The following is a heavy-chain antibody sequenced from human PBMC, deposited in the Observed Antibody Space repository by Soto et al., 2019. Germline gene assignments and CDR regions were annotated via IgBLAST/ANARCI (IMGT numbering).Heavy chain of an antibody. Sequence: QVQLRESGPGLVEPSQTLSLTCTASGDSIYTFSYFWSWIRQHPQKGLEWIGYVHSTGDTYYNPSLESRVTISIDSSENKFTLDLDSLTAADTAVYYCARRGTYYFDYWGQGIRVTVSS. CDR1: GDSIYTFSYF. V-gene: IGHV4-31*03. CDR3: ARRGTYYFDY. CDR2: VHSTGDT. J-gene: IGHJ4*02. D-gene: IGHD5-12*01.